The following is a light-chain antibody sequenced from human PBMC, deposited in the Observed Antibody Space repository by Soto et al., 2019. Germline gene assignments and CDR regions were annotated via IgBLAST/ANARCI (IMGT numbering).Light chain of an antibody. J-gene: IGKJ1*01. CDR2: GAS. CDR1: QSVSNS. V-gene: IGKV3-15*01. Sequence: EIVMTQSPATLSVSPGERATLSCRASQSVSNSLAWYQQKPGQAPRLLIYGASTRATGVPARFSGSGSGTEFTLTISSLQSEDFAVYYCQQYTYWPPGTFGQGTKVDIK. CDR3: QQYTYWPPGT.